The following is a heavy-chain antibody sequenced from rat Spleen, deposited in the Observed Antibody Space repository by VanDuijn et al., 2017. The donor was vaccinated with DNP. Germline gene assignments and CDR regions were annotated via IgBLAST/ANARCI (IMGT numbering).Heavy chain of an antibody. Sequence: EVQLQESGPGLVKPSQSLSLTCSVTGYSITSTYIWNWIRKFPGNKMEWIGHISYSGSTSYNPSLKSRISITRDTSKNQFFLQLNSVTTEDTATYYCARYYGYNWGQGVMVTVSS. V-gene: IGHV3-1*01. CDR3: ARYYGYN. CDR1: GYSITSTY. J-gene: IGHJ2*01. D-gene: IGHD1-9*01. CDR2: ISYSGST.